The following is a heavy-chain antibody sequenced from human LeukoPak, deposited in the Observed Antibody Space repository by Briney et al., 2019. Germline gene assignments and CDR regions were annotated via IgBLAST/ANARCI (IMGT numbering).Heavy chain of an antibody. D-gene: IGHD2-2*01. J-gene: IGHJ6*03. Sequence: GRSLRLSCTASGFTFGDYAMSWVRQAPGKGLEWVGFIRSKAYGGTTEYAASVKGRFTISRDDSKSIAYLQMNSLKTEDTAVYYCTRDLGSIVVVPAATYYYYYMDVWGKGTTVTVSS. V-gene: IGHV3-49*04. CDR1: GFTFGDYA. CDR2: IRSKAYGGTT. CDR3: TRDLGSIVVVPAATYYYYYMDV.